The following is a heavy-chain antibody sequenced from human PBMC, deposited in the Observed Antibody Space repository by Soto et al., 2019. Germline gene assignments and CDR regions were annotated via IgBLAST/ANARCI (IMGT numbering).Heavy chain of an antibody. CDR2: IYYSGST. Sequence: SDTLSLTCTVSGGSVSSGSYYWSWIRQPPGKGLEWIGYIYYSGSTNYNPSLKSRVTISVDTSKNQFSLKLSSVTAADTAVYYCARDAVAGTWWFDPWGQGTLVTVSS. V-gene: IGHV4-61*01. J-gene: IGHJ5*02. CDR3: ARDAVAGTWWFDP. CDR1: GGSVSSGSYY. D-gene: IGHD6-19*01.